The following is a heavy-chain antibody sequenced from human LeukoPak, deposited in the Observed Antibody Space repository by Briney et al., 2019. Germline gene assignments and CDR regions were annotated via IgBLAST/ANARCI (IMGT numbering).Heavy chain of an antibody. CDR3: ARVEVYYDFWSATRVGAFDI. J-gene: IGHJ3*02. V-gene: IGHV1-18*01. D-gene: IGHD3-3*01. Sequence: ASVKVSCKASGYTFTSYGISWVRQAPGQGLEWMGWISAYNGNTNYAQKLQGRVTMTTDTSTSTAYMELRSLRSDDAAVYYCARVEVYYDFWSATRVGAFDIWGQGTMVTVSS. CDR2: ISAYNGNT. CDR1: GYTFTSYG.